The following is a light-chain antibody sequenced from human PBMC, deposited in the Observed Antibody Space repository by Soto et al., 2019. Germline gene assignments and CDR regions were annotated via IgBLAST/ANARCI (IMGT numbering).Light chain of an antibody. J-gene: IGKJ1*01. CDR2: GAS. CDR1: QSISSY. Sequence: DIQMTQSPSSLSASVGDRVTITCRASQSISSYLNWYQQKPGKVPKLLIYGASSVQSGVPSRFSGGGSGTDFTLTISSLQPEDYAAYYCQQSYSAQWRCGEGTEVEIK. V-gene: IGKV1-39*01. CDR3: QQSYSAQWR.